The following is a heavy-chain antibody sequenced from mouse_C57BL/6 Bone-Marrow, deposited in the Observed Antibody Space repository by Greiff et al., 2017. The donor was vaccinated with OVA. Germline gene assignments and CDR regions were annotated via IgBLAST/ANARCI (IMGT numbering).Heavy chain of an antibody. D-gene: IGHD1-1*01. Sequence: EVKLQESGPGLVKPSQTVFLTCTVTGISITTGNYRWSWIRQFPGNKLEWIGYIYYSGTITYNPSLTSRTTITRDTPKNQFFLEMNSLTAEDTATYYCAREAYYYGSSYWYFDVWGTGTTVTVSS. J-gene: IGHJ1*03. V-gene: IGHV3-5*01. CDR3: AREAYYYGSSYWYFDV. CDR2: IYYSGTI. CDR1: GISITTGNYR.